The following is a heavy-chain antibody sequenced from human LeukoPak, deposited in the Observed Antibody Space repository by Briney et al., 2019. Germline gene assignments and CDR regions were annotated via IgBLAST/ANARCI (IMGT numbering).Heavy chain of an antibody. V-gene: IGHV3-21*01. CDR3: ARDTDIVKFDT. Sequence: GGSLRLSCAASGFSFSSYTINWVRQAPGKGLEWVSSISSSSNNIYYADSVKGRFTLSRDNAKSSVYLQMDSLRAEDTAVYYCARDTDIVKFDTWGQGTLVTVSS. J-gene: IGHJ5*02. CDR1: GFSFSSYT. CDR2: ISSSSNNI. D-gene: IGHD5-12*01.